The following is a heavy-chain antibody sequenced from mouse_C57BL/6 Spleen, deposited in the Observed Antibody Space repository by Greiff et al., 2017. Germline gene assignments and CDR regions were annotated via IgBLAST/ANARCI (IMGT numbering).Heavy chain of an antibody. CDR3: ASRTAQATEDWFAY. CDR1: GYTFTSYW. V-gene: IGHV1-72*01. Sequence: VQLQQSGAELVKPGASVTLSCKASGYTFTSYWMHWVKQRPGRGLEWIGRIDPNSGGTKYNEQFKSKATLTVDKPSSTAYMRLSSLTSEDSAVYYCASRTAQATEDWFAYWGQGTLVTVSA. CDR2: IDPNSGGT. D-gene: IGHD3-2*02. J-gene: IGHJ3*01.